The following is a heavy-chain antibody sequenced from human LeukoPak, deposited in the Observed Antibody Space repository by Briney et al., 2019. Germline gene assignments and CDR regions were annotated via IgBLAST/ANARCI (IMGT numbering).Heavy chain of an antibody. Sequence: GGSLRLSCITSGFTFSNYGVHWVRQAPGKGLEWTAAIWYDGSNQYYPDSVKSRFTISRDNSKNTIYLQMNSLRIEDTAMYYCARDLSSSWSPGVWGQGTMVSVSS. J-gene: IGHJ3*01. CDR3: ARDLSSSWSPGV. CDR2: IWYDGSNQ. CDR1: GFTFSNYG. V-gene: IGHV3-33*01. D-gene: IGHD6-13*01.